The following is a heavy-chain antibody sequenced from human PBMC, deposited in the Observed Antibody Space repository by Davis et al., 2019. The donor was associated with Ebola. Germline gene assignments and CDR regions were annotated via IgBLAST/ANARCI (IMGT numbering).Heavy chain of an antibody. CDR1: GNSFTSHW. Sequence: GESLKISCKDSGNSFTSHWIGWVRQMPGKGLEWMGIIYTGDSDTRYSPSFRGQVTISADRSIKAAFLQWSNLKASDTAMYFCASLRRTITGMDDGFDIWGQGTMVTVSS. CDR2: IYTGDSDT. D-gene: IGHD1-1*01. V-gene: IGHV5-51*01. CDR3: ASLRRTITGMDDGFDI. J-gene: IGHJ3*02.